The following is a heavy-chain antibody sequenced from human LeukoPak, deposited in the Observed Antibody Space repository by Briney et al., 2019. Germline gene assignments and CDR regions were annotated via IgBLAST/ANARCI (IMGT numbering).Heavy chain of an antibody. D-gene: IGHD6-13*01. CDR2: IKQDGSEK. CDR3: AVAAVRGYYFDY. J-gene: IGHJ4*02. CDR1: GFTFSSYW. Sequence: GGSLRLSCAASGFTFSSYWMGWVRQAPGKGLEWVANIKQDGSEKYYVDSVKGRFTISRDNAKNSLYLQMNSLRAEDTAVYYCAVAAVRGYYFDYWGQGTLVTVSS. V-gene: IGHV3-7*01.